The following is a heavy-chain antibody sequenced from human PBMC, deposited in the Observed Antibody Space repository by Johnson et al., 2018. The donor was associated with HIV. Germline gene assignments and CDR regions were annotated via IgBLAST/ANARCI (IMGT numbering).Heavy chain of an antibody. J-gene: IGHJ3*02. CDR3: ATFYYDNRDYYELASFLTDASDI. Sequence: QVQLVESGGGVVQPGRSLRLSCAASGFTFSNSAMHWVRQAPGKGLEWVAVISYVGTNEYYADSVKGRFTISRDHSTNTLYLQMNSLTAEDTAVYYCATFYYDNRDYYELASFLTDASDIWGQGTMVTVSS. CDR2: ISYVGTNE. V-gene: IGHV3-30*04. CDR1: GFTFSNSA. D-gene: IGHD3-22*01.